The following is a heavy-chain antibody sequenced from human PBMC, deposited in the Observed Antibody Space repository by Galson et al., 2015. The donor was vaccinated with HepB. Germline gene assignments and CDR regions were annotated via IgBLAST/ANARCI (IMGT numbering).Heavy chain of an antibody. V-gene: IGHV3-33*08. J-gene: IGHJ6*02. Sequence: SLRLSCAASGFTFSSYGMHWVRQAPGKGLEWVAVIWYDGSNKYYADSVKGRFTISRDNSKNTLYLQMNSLRAEDTAVYYCAREPISIAAAGTGYYGMDVWGQGTTVTVPS. D-gene: IGHD6-13*01. CDR2: IWYDGSNK. CDR1: GFTFSSYG. CDR3: AREPISIAAAGTGYYGMDV.